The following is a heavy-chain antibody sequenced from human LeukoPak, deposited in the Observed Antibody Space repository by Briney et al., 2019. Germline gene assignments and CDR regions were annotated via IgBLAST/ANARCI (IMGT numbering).Heavy chain of an antibody. Sequence: PSEPLSLTCTVSGGSISDYYWSWIRQPPGKGLEWIGYIYYSGSTNYNPSLKSRVTISLDTSKHLFSLELTSVTAADTAVYYCASEQLAPYRLFDYWGQGTLVTVSS. V-gene: IGHV4-59*01. D-gene: IGHD6-13*01. J-gene: IGHJ4*02. CDR3: ASEQLAPYRLFDY. CDR1: GGSISDYY. CDR2: IYYSGST.